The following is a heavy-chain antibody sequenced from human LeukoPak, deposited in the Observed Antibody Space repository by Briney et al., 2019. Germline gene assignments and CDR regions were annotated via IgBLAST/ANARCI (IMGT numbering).Heavy chain of an antibody. Sequence: GGSLRLSCAASGFTVSSIYMTWVRQAPGKGLEWVSVIYSGGSTYYADSVKGRFTISRDKSKNTLYLQMNSLRAEDTAVYYCASGYYDVLTGHAYWGQGTLVTVSS. CDR2: IYSGGST. V-gene: IGHV3-53*01. CDR1: GFTVSSIY. J-gene: IGHJ4*02. CDR3: ASGYYDVLTGHAY. D-gene: IGHD3-9*01.